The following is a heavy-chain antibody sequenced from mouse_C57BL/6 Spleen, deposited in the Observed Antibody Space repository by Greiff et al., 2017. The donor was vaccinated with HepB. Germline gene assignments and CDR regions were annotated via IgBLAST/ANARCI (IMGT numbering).Heavy chain of an antibody. V-gene: IGHV1-50*01. J-gene: IGHJ3*01. D-gene: IGHD1-1*01. Sequence: VQLQQPGAELVKPGASVKLSCKASGYTFTSYWMQWVKQRPGQGLEWIGEIDPSDSYTNYNQKFKGKATLTVDTSSSTAYMQLSSLTSEDSAVYYCAREDYGSSYRAYWGQGTLVTVSA. CDR3: AREDYGSSYRAY. CDR1: GYTFTSYW. CDR2: IDPSDSYT.